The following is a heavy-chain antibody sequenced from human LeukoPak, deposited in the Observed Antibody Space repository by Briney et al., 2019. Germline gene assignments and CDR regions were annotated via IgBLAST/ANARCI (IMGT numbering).Heavy chain of an antibody. CDR1: GYTFTGHF. CDR3: AREWAKYHPNDALDI. D-gene: IGHD1-26*01. Sequence: ASVKVSCKASGYTFTGHFMHWVRQAPGQGLEWMGSINPNTGGTNYAQKFQGRVTMTRDTSISTVYMELSRLRSDDTAVYYCAREWAKYHPNDALDIWGQGTMVTVSS. CDR2: INPNTGGT. V-gene: IGHV1-2*02. J-gene: IGHJ3*02.